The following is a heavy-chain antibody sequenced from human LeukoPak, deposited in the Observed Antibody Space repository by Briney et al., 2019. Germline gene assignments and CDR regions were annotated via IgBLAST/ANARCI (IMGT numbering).Heavy chain of an antibody. Sequence: PGGSLRLSCAASGFTFSGSAMHWVRQASGKGLEWVANIKQDGSEKYYVDSVKDRFTISRDNAKNSLYLQMNSLRVEDTAVYYCARNVYRTFDSWDQGTLVTVSS. D-gene: IGHD1-14*01. V-gene: IGHV3-7*01. CDR1: GFTFSGSA. J-gene: IGHJ4*02. CDR2: IKQDGSEK. CDR3: ARNVYRTFDS.